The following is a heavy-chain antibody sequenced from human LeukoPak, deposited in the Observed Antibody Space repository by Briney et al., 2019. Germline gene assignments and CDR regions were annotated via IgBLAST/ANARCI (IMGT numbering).Heavy chain of an antibody. V-gene: IGHV3-20*04. CDR1: GFTFDDYG. D-gene: IGHD3-22*01. J-gene: IGHJ4*02. CDR2: INWNGGST. CDR3: ARERTYYYDSNPDYFDY. Sequence: GGSLRLSCAASGFTFDDYGMSWVRQAPGKGLEWVSGINWNGGSTGYADSVKGRFTISRENAKNSLYLKMNSLRAGDTALYYCARERTYYYDSNPDYFDYWGQGTLVTVSS.